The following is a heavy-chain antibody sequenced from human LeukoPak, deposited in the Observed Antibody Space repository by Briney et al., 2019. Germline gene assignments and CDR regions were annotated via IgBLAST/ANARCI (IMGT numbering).Heavy chain of an antibody. CDR2: IYYSGST. CDR1: GGSISSYY. J-gene: IGHJ5*02. D-gene: IGHD2-2*02. CDR3: ARGDCSSTSCYTRRYWFDP. V-gene: IGHV4-59*01. Sequence: PSETLSLTCTVSGGSISSYYWSWIRQPPGKGLEWIGYIYYSGSTNYNPSLKSRVTISVDTSKNQFSLKLSSVTAADTAVYYCARGDCSSTSCYTRRYWFDPWGQGALVTVSS.